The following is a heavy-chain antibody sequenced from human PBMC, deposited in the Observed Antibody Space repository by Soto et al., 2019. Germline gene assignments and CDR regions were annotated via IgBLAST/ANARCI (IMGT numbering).Heavy chain of an antibody. CDR1: GYSFTSYW. CDR3: ARQYYDFWSGYRHYYYYGMDV. V-gene: IGHV5-10-1*01. Sequence: GESLKISCKGSGYSFTSYWIGWVRQMPGKGLEWMGRIDPSDSYTNYSPSFQGHVTISADKSISTAYLQWSSLKASDTAMYYCARQYYDFWSGYRHYYYYGMDVWGQGTTVTVSS. J-gene: IGHJ6*02. D-gene: IGHD3-3*01. CDR2: IDPSDSYT.